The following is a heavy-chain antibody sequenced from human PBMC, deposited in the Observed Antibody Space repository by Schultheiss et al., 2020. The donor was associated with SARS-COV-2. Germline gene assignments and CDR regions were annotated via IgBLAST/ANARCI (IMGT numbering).Heavy chain of an antibody. CDR3: VKTRVPIYCMDV. CDR2: CRNKANSYTT. J-gene: IGHJ6*03. V-gene: IGHV3-72*01. CDR1: GFIFSDYY. D-gene: IGHD2-2*01. Sequence: GGSLRLSCAASGFIFSDYYMDWVRQAPGKGLEWVGRCRNKANSYTTEYAASVKGRFTISRDDSKNSLYLQMNSLKTEDTAIYYCVKTRVPIYCMDVWGSGTTVTVSS.